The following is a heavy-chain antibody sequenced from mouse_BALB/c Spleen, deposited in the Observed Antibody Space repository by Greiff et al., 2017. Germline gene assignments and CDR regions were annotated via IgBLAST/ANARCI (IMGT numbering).Heavy chain of an antibody. CDR3: TTAY. CDR1: GYTFTDYE. J-gene: IGHJ3*01. Sequence: VKLMESGAELVRPGASVTLSCKASGYTFTDYEMHWVKQTPVHGLEWIGAIDPETGGTAYNQKFKGKATLTADKSSSTAYMELRSLTSEDSAVYYCTTAYWGQGTLVTVSA. V-gene: IGHV1-15*01. CDR2: IDPETGGT.